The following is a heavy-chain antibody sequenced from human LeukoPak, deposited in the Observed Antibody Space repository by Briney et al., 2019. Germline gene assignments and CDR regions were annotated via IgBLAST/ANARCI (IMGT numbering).Heavy chain of an antibody. D-gene: IGHD2-2*01. CDR3: ARTRYCVSTSCYFDY. V-gene: IGHV4-59*01. CDR1: GGSISAYY. Sequence: SETLSLTCAVSGGSISAYYWSWIRQPPGKGLEWIGYIYYSGSTNYNPSLKSRVTISVDTSKIQFSLKLRSVTAADTAVYYCARTRYCVSTSCYFDYWGQGTLVTVSS. CDR2: IYYSGST. J-gene: IGHJ4*02.